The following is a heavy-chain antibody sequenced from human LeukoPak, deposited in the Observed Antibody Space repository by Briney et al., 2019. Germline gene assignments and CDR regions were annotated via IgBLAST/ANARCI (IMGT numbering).Heavy chain of an antibody. V-gene: IGHV3-66*02. J-gene: IGHJ4*02. D-gene: IGHD5-18*01. CDR2: IYSGGST. Sequence: GGSLRLSCAASGFTISSNYMSWVRQAPGKGLEWVSVIYSGGSTYYADSVKGRFTISRDNSKNTLYLQMNSLRAEDTAVYYCARGGGYSYGRPFDYWGQGTLVTVSS. CDR3: ARGGGYSYGRPFDY. CDR1: GFTISSNY.